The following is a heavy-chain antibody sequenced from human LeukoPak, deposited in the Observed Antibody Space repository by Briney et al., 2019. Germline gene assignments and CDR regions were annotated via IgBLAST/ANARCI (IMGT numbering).Heavy chain of an antibody. D-gene: IGHD6-19*01. CDR3: ARDDGEGSGWFSDY. V-gene: IGHV1-69*04. CDR2: IIPILGIA. J-gene: IGHJ4*02. CDR1: GGTFSSYA. Sequence: SVKVSCKASGGTFSSYAISWVRQAPGQGLEWMGRIIPILGIANYAQKFRGRVTITADKSTSTAYMELSSLRSEDTAVYYCARDDGEGSGWFSDYWGQGTLVTVSS.